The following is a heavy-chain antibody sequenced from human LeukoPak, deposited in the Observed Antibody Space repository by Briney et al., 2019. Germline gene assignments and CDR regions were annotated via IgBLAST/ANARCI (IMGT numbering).Heavy chain of an antibody. CDR3: ARVFSGWYFDSDYYMDV. V-gene: IGHV3-20*04. Sequence: GGSLRLSCAASGFTFDDYDMSWVRQAPGKGLEWVSGINWNGGSTGYADSVKGRFTISRDNAKNSLYLQMNSLRAEDTAVYYCARVFSGWYFDSDYYMDVWGKGTTVTVSS. CDR1: GFTFDDYD. D-gene: IGHD6-19*01. CDR2: INWNGGST. J-gene: IGHJ6*03.